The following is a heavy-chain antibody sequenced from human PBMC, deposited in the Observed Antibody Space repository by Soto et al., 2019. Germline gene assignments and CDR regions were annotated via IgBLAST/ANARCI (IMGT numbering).Heavy chain of an antibody. Sequence: EAQLVESGGGLVQPGGSLRLSCVASEFNFDDYAMYWVRQAPGKGLEWVSGITWNSGNTGYADSVKGRFTISRDNAKNSLYLQMNSLRPDDTAFYYCATLRVSDWFDLWGQGTLVTVSS. J-gene: IGHJ5*02. CDR3: ATLRVSDWFDL. CDR1: EFNFDDYA. CDR2: ITWNSGNT. D-gene: IGHD6-13*01. V-gene: IGHV3-9*01.